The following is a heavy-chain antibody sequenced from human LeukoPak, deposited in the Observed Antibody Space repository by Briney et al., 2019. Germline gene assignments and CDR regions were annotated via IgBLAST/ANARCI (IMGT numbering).Heavy chain of an antibody. Sequence: GGSLRLSCAASGFTFSSSWMHWVRQAPGKGLVWVSRINSDGRSTSCADSVKGRFTISRDNAKNTLYLQMNSLRAEDTAVYYCARASYYDSSGLFDYWGQGTLVTVSS. J-gene: IGHJ4*02. CDR3: ARASYYDSSGLFDY. CDR1: GFTFSSSW. CDR2: INSDGRST. D-gene: IGHD3-22*01. V-gene: IGHV3-74*01.